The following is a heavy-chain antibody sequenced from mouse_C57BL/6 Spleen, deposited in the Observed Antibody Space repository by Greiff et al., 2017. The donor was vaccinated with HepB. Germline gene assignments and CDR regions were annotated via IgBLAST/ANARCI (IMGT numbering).Heavy chain of an antibody. V-gene: IGHV1-22*01. CDR3: ARDDPFAY. CDR1: GYTFTSYW. Sequence: EVQLQQSGAELVMPGASVKLSCKASGYTFTSYWMHWVKQSHGKSLEWIGYINPNNGGTSYNQKFKGKATLTVNKSSSTAYMELRSLTSEDSAVYYCARDDPFAYWGQGTLVTVSA. CDR2: INPNNGGT. J-gene: IGHJ3*01.